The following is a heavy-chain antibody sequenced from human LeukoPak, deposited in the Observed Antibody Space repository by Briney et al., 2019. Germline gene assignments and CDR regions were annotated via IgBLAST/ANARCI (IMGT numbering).Heavy chain of an antibody. CDR1: GFTFSSYS. V-gene: IGHV3-21*01. D-gene: IGHD5-18*01. Sequence: GGSLTLSCAASGFTFSSYSMHWLRQAPGKGLEWVSSISASSSSIYYADSVKGRFIISRDNAKNSLYLQMNSLRADDTAVFYCARITSWIQYWEYGMDVWGQGTTVTVS. CDR2: ISASSSSI. J-gene: IGHJ6*02. CDR3: ARITSWIQYWEYGMDV.